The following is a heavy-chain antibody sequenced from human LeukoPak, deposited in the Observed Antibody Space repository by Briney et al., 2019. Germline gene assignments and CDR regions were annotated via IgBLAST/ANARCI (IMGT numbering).Heavy chain of an antibody. J-gene: IGHJ4*02. V-gene: IGHV4-59*08. CDR3: ASAAAGYWDYFDY. Sequence: SETLSLTCTVSGGSISSYYWSWIRQPPGKGLEWIGYIYYSGSTNYNPSLKSRVTKSVDTSKNQFSLKLSSVTAADTAVYYCASAAAGYWDYFDYWGQGTLVTVSS. CDR1: GGSISSYY. CDR2: IYYSGST. D-gene: IGHD6-13*01.